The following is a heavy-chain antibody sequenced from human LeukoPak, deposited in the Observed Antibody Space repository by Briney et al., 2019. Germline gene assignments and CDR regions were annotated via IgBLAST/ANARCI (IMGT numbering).Heavy chain of an antibody. CDR1: GGSISSYY. J-gene: IGHJ4*02. CDR2: IYYSGST. CDR3: ARMGGTYYDILTGYDTLTFDY. Sequence: PSETLSLTCTVSGGSISSYYWSWIRQPPGKGLEWIGYIYYSGSTNYNPSLKSRVTISVDTSKNQFSLKLSSVTAADTAVYYWARMGGTYYDILTGYDTLTFDYWGQGTLVTVSS. D-gene: IGHD3-9*01. V-gene: IGHV4-59*01.